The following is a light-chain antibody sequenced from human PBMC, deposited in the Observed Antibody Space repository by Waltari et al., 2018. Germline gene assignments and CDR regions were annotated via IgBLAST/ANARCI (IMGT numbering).Light chain of an antibody. CDR1: SSDVGSYDL. V-gene: IGLV2-23*02. CDR2: EVV. Sequence: SALTQPASVSASPGQSITISCPGSSSDVGSYDLVAWYQQHSGKAPPLLVYEVVKRPAGVAYRFSGSRSGNAASLTISGLQAEDEAHYFCSSYTYGGPWVFGGGTLLTVL. J-gene: IGLJ2*01. CDR3: SSYTYGGPWV.